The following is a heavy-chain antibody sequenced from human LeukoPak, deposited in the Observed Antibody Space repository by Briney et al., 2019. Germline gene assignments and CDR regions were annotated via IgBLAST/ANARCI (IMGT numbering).Heavy chain of an antibody. J-gene: IGHJ4*02. V-gene: IGHV4-30-2*01. CDR1: GGAIISGGYS. CDR3: ARSRQGSGLFSF. Sequence: SQTLSLTCTVSGGAIISGGYSWNWIRQPPGKGLEWIGCIYERGPAYYNPSLKSRFTISVDTVKNQFFLNVTSMTAAGTAVYYCARSRQGSGLFSFWGQGTLVAVSS. D-gene: IGHD2-15*01. CDR2: IYERGPA.